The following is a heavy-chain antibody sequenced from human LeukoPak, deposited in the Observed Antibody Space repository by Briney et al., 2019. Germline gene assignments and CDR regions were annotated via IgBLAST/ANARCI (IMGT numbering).Heavy chain of an antibody. CDR3: ATYRQVLLPFES. CDR2: IKKDGSEK. Sequence: GGSLRLSCAASGFTFSSYWMSWVRQAPGKGLEWVANIKKDGSEKYYVDSVKGRFTISRDNAKTSLYLQMNSLRAEDSAIYYCATYRQVLLPFESWGQGTLVTVSS. CDR1: GFTFSSYW. D-gene: IGHD5-18*01. V-gene: IGHV3-7*03. J-gene: IGHJ4*02.